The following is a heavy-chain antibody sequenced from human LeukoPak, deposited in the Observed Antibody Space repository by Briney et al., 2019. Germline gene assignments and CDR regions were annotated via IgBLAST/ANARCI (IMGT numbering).Heavy chain of an antibody. Sequence: GRSLRLSCAASGLTFDDDVIHWVRQTPGKGLEWISGIFWSSGRVVYAESVKGRFTISRDNAKKSLYLQMNSLRGEDTAFYYCAKSYPGSEYYGTDVWGQGTTVIVSS. V-gene: IGHV3-9*01. CDR2: IFWSSGRV. CDR3: AKSYPGSEYYGTDV. J-gene: IGHJ6*02. CDR1: GLTFDDDV. D-gene: IGHD3-10*01.